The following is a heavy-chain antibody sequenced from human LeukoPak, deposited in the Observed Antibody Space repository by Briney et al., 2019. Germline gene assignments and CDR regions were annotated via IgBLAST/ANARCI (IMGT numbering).Heavy chain of an antibody. J-gene: IGHJ4*02. CDR3: ARDVEVLVSSRAFDY. D-gene: IGHD3-22*01. CDR2: ISYDGSNK. CDR1: GFTFSSYA. Sequence: GRSLRLSCAASGFTFSSYAMHWVRQAPGKGLEWVAVISYDGSNKYYADSVKGRFTISRDNSKNTLYLQMNSLRAEDTAVYYCARDVEVLVSSRAFDYWGQGTLVTVSS. V-gene: IGHV3-30-3*01.